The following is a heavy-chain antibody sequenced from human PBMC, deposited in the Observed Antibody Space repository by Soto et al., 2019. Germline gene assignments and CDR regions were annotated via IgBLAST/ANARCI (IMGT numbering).Heavy chain of an antibody. V-gene: IGHV1-69*08. CDR2: IIPILGIA. Sequence: QVQLVQSGAEVKKPGSSVKVSCKASGGTFSSYTISWVRQAPGQGLEWMGRIIPILGIANYAQKFQGRVTITADKSTSTAYMELSSLRAEDTAVYYCARDLGVGAKGDYWGQGTLVTVSS. CDR3: ARDLGVGAKGDY. CDR1: GGTFSSYT. D-gene: IGHD1-26*01. J-gene: IGHJ4*02.